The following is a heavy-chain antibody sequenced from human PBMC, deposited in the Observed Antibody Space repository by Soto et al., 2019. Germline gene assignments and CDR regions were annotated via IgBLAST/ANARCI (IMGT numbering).Heavy chain of an antibody. CDR1: GFTFGDYA. CDR3: TRGYNSSSSRPRLSVYYGMDV. J-gene: IGHJ6*02. D-gene: IGHD6-6*01. CDR2: IRSKAYGGTT. V-gene: IGHV3-49*03. Sequence: GGSLRLSCTASGFTFGDYAMSWFRQAPGKGLEWVGFIRSKAYGGTTEYAASVKGRFTISRDDSKSIAYLQMNSLKTEDTAVYYCTRGYNSSSSRPRLSVYYGMDVWGQGTTVTVSS.